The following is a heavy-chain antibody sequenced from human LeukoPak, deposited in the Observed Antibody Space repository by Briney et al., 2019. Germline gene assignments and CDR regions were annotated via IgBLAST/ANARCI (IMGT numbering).Heavy chain of an antibody. CDR3: ARATRGSAHFDY. V-gene: IGHV3-30-3*01. CDR1: GFTFSSYA. D-gene: IGHD1-26*01. CDR2: ISYDGSNK. Sequence: GRSLRLSCAASGFTFSSYAMHWVRQAPGRGLEWVAVISYDGSNKYYADSVKGRFTISRDNSKNTLYLQMNSLRAEDTAVYYCARATRGSAHFDYWGQGTLVTVSS. J-gene: IGHJ4*02.